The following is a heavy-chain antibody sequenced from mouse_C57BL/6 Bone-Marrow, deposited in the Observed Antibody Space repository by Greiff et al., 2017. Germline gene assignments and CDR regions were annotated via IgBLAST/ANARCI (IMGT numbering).Heavy chain of an antibody. CDR3: ARRTGNFDY. V-gene: IGHV1-42*01. J-gene: IGHJ2*01. Sequence: EVQLQQPGPELVKPGASVKISCKASGYSFTGYYMNWVKQSPEKSLEWIGEINPSTGGTTYNQKFKAKATLTVDKSSSTAYMQLKSLTSEDSAVYYCARRTGNFDYWGQGTTLTVSS. CDR1: GYSFTGYY. D-gene: IGHD4-1*01. CDR2: INPSTGGT.